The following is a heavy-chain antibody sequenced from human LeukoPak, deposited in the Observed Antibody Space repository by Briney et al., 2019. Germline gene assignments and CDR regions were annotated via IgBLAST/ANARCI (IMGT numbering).Heavy chain of an antibody. D-gene: IGHD3-22*01. Sequence: GGSLRLSCAASGFTFSSYWMSWVRQAPGKGLEWVANIKQDGSEKYYVDSVKGRFTISRDNAKNSLYLQMNSLRAEDTAVYYCAQMIVVTQGAFDIWGQGTMVTVSS. V-gene: IGHV3-7*03. CDR2: IKQDGSEK. J-gene: IGHJ3*02. CDR3: AQMIVVTQGAFDI. CDR1: GFTFSSYW.